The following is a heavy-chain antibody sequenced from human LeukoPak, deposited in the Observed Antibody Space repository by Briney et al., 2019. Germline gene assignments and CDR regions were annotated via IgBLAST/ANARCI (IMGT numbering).Heavy chain of an antibody. CDR2: IYHSGST. D-gene: IGHD2-21*02. Sequence: PSETLSLTCAVSGGSISSGGYSWSWIRQPPGKGLEWIGYIYHSGSTYYNPSLKSRVTISVDRSKNQFSLKLSSVTAADTAVYYCARVGYCGGDCLDYWGQGTLVTVSS. J-gene: IGHJ4*02. CDR1: GGSISSGGYS. CDR3: ARVGYCGGDCLDY. V-gene: IGHV4-30-2*01.